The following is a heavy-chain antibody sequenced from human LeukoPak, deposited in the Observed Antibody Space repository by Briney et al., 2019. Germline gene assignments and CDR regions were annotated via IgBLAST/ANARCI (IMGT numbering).Heavy chain of an antibody. J-gene: IGHJ4*02. CDR3: ARTRAYCGGDCYPSYSDY. V-gene: IGHV3-53*01. Sequence: GGSLRLSCAASGFTFSSNYMSWVRQAPGKGLEWVSVIYSGGSTYYADSVKGRFTISRDNSKNTLYLQMNSLRAEDTAVYYCARTRAYCGGDCYPSYSDYWGQGTLVTVSS. CDR1: GFTFSSNY. D-gene: IGHD2-21*02. CDR2: IYSGGST.